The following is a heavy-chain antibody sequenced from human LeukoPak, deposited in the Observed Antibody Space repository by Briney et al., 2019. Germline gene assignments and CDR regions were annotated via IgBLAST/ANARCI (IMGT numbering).Heavy chain of an antibody. CDR1: GFTFSDYY. Sequence: GGSLRLSCAASGFTFSDYYMAWIRQAPGKGLEWISYISTSGSAVYYADSVKGRFTMSRDNAKNSLYLQMNSLRAEDTAVYYCARDKERVFFYMDVWGKGTTVTVSS. CDR3: ARDKERVFFYMDV. V-gene: IGHV3-11*04. D-gene: IGHD5-24*01. CDR2: ISTSGSAV. J-gene: IGHJ6*03.